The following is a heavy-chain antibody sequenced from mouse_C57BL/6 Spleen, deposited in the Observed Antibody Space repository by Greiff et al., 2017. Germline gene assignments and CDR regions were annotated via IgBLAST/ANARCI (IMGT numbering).Heavy chain of an antibody. CDR2: IWRGGST. D-gene: IGHD2-3*01. CDR1: GFSFTSYG. CDR3: AKNDGYYAWFAY. V-gene: IGHV2-5*01. Sequence: VQRVESGPGLVQPSQSLSITCPVSGFSFTSYGVHWVRQSPGKGLEWLGVIWRGGSTDYNAAFMSRLSITKDNSKSQVFFKMNILQADDTAIYYSAKNDGYYAWFAYWGQGTLVTVSA. J-gene: IGHJ3*01.